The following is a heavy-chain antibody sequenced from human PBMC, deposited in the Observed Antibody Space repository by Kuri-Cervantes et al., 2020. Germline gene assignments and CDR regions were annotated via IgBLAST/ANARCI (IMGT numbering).Heavy chain of an antibody. CDR2: MNPNSGNT. D-gene: IGHD3-10*01. Sequence: ASVKVSCKASGYTFTYRYLHWVRQATGQGLEWMGWMNPNSGNTGYAQKFQGRVTMTRNTSISTAYMELSSLRSEDTAVYYCARGLVSIYGSGSLESWGQGTLVTVSS. CDR1: GYTFTYRY. V-gene: IGHV1-8*02. CDR3: ARGLVSIYGSGSLES. J-gene: IGHJ4*02.